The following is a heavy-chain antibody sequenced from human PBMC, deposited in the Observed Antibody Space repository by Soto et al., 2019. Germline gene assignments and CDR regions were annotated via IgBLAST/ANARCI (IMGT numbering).Heavy chain of an antibody. J-gene: IGHJ6*02. Sequence: QVTLKESGPVLVKPTETLTLTCTGSGFSLSNGRMGVSWIRQPPGKPLEWLAHFFSDVERSYSASMQSRLTLSTDTSGSQVVLTMTNMDPVDTATYYCARMDGDYNYYALDVWGQGTTVTFCS. CDR1: GFSLSNGRMG. V-gene: IGHV2-26*01. CDR2: FFSDVER. D-gene: IGHD4-17*01. CDR3: ARMDGDYNYYALDV.